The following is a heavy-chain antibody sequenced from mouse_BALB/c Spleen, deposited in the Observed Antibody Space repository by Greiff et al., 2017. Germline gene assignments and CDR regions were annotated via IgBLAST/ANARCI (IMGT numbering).Heavy chain of an antibody. CDR1: GFTFSSYA. CDR2: ISSGGSYT. CDR3: ARDEGDYDGFAY. J-gene: IGHJ3*01. V-gene: IGHV5-9-4*01. D-gene: IGHD2-4*01. Sequence: DVHLVESGGGLVKPGGSLKLSCAASGFTFSSYAMSWVRQSPEKRLEWVAEISSGGSYTYYPDTVTGRFTISRDNAKNTLYLEMSSLRSEDTAMYYCARDEGDYDGFAYWGQGTLVTVSA.